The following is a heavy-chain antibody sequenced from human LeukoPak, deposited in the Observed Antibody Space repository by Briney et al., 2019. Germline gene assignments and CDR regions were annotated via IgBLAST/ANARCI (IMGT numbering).Heavy chain of an antibody. D-gene: IGHD3-16*02. CDR1: GFTFSSYS. CDR3: ARTYYDYVWGSYRYDY. V-gene: IGHV3-53*01. J-gene: IGHJ4*02. CDR2: IYSGGST. Sequence: GGSLRLSCAASGFTFSSYSMNWARQAPGKGLEWVSVIYSGGSTYYADSVKGRFTISRDNSKNTLYLQMNSLRAEDTAVYYCARTYYDYVWGSYRYDYWGQGTLVTVSS.